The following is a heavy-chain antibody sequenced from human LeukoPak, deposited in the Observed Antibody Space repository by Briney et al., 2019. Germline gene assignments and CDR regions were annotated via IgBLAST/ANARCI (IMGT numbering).Heavy chain of an antibody. V-gene: IGHV3-53*01. D-gene: IGHD6-6*01. Sequence: GGSLRLSCAASGFTVSSNYMSWVRQAPGKGLEWVSVIYSGGSTYYADSVKGRFTISRDNSKNTLYLQMNSLRAEDTAVYYCARDRLYSSSSEDYWGQGTLVTVSS. J-gene: IGHJ4*02. CDR1: GFTVSSNY. CDR2: IYSGGST. CDR3: ARDRLYSSSSEDY.